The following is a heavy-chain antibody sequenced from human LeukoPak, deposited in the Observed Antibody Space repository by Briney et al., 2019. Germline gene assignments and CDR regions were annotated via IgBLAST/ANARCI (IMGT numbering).Heavy chain of an antibody. J-gene: IGHJ4*02. D-gene: IGHD1-14*01. Sequence: ASVKVSCKVSGYTLTELSMHWVRQAPGKGLEWMGGFDPEDGETIYAQKFQGRVTMTEDTSTDTAYMELSSLRSEDTAVYYCARTDRDSWYKSFDYWGQGVLVTVSS. CDR3: ARTDRDSWYKSFDY. CDR2: FDPEDGET. CDR1: GYTLTELS. V-gene: IGHV1-24*01.